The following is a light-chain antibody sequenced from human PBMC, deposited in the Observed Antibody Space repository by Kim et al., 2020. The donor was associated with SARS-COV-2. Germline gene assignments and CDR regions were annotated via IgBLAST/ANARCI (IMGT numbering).Light chain of an antibody. CDR3: QSADGSGTYV. V-gene: IGLV3-25*03. J-gene: IGLJ1*01. CDR2: KDN. Sequence: VSPVQTARITCSGDTLPEKQTYWYQQKSGQAPLLVIYKDNERPSGIPGRFSGSSSGTTVTLTISGVQAEDDADYYCQSADGSGTYVFGTGTKVTVL. CDR1: TLPEKQ.